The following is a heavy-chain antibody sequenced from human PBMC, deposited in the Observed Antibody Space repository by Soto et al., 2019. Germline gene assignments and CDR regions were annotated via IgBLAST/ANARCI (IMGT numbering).Heavy chain of an antibody. Sequence: QVQLQESGPRLVKPSETLSLTCTVSGGSISSYYWSWIRQPPGKGLEWIGYIYYSGSTNYNPSLKSRVTISVTTSKNQFSLKLSSVTAADTAVYYCSRHSGTTCTNGVCYVNWFDPWGQGTLDTVSS. CDR1: GGSISSYY. CDR2: IYYSGST. D-gene: IGHD2-8*01. CDR3: SRHSGTTCTNGVCYVNWFDP. V-gene: IGHV4-59*01. J-gene: IGHJ5*02.